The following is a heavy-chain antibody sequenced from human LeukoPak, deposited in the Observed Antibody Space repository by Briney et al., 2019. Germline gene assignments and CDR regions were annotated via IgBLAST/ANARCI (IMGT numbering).Heavy chain of an antibody. CDR1: GGSISAYY. J-gene: IGHJ4*02. Sequence: SETLSLTCTVSGGSISAYYWSWIRQPPGKGLEWIGYIYDSGSTNYNPSLKSRVTMSLDTSKNQFSLRLSSVTAADAAVYYCARSPWLVAAFDYWGQGTLVTVSS. CDR2: IYDSGST. D-gene: IGHD2-15*01. CDR3: ARSPWLVAAFDY. V-gene: IGHV4-59*01.